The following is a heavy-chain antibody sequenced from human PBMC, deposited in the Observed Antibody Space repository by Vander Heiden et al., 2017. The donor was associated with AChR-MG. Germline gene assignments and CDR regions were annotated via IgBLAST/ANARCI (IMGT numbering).Heavy chain of an antibody. D-gene: IGHD3-10*01. V-gene: IGHV3-30*18. CDR2: VSHDGKVQ. Sequence: QVQLVESGGGVVQPGRSLRLSCVAPGLRLRSYGIHWVRPAPGKGLAWVAVVSHDGKVQYYAESVKGRFTISRDNSKNTLYLQMNRLGAEDTAVYYCAKEGDVRVSQRLDYWGQGTLVTVSS. CDR1: GLRLRSYG. J-gene: IGHJ4*02. CDR3: AKEGDVRVSQRLDY.